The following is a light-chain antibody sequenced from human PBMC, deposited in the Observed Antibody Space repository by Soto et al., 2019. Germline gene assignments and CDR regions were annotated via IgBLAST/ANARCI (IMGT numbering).Light chain of an antibody. V-gene: IGKV1-5*01. Sequence: IQMTQSPSTLSASVGDRVTITCQASQTISTLLAWHQHKPGKAPKLLIYDASSLESGVPSRFSGSGSGTEFTLTISSLQPGDSATYYCQQYHSSPYTFGQGTKLEIQ. CDR2: DAS. CDR3: QQYHSSPYT. CDR1: QTISTL. J-gene: IGKJ2*01.